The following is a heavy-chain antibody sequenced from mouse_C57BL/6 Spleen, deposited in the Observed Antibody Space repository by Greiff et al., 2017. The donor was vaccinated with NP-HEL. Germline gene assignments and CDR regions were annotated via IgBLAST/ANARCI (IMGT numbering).Heavy chain of an antibody. J-gene: IGHJ4*01. CDR1: GYAFTSSW. Sequence: QVQLKQPGPELVKPGASVKISCKASGYAFTSSWMNWVKQRPGKGLEWIGRIYPGDGGTNYNGKFKGKATLTADTSSSTASMQLSSLTSGDSAVYCCARADGYVYAMDFWGQGTSVTVSS. D-gene: IGHD2-2*01. CDR3: ARADGYVYAMDF. V-gene: IGHV1-82*01. CDR2: IYPGDGGT.